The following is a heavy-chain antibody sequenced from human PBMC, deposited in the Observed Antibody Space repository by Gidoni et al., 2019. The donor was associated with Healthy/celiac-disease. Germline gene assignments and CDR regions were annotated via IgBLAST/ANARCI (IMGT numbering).Heavy chain of an antibody. V-gene: IGHV3-9*01. CDR3: AKDPQWALLPSFAY. Sequence: EVQLVESGGGLGQPGRALRPPCAASGFTFDAYVMHWVRQAPGKGLELVSGISWNRGRRGYADSVTGRFTISRGNAKYSLYLQMNSLRAEDTALYYCAKDPQWALLPSFAYWGQGPLVPFSS. CDR2: ISWNRGRR. J-gene: IGHJ4*02. D-gene: IGHD1-26*01. CDR1: GFTFDAYV.